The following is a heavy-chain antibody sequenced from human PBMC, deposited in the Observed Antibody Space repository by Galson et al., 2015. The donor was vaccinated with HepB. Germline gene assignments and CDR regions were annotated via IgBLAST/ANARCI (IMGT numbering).Heavy chain of an antibody. CDR2: ISGSGGST. CDR3: AKGPHDYGDYPNYFDY. Sequence: SLRLSCAASGFIYSTYAMTWVRQAPGRGLEWVPGISGSGGSTYADSVKGRFTISRDNSKNTLYLQMNSLRAEDTAVYYCAKGPHDYGDYPNYFDYWGLGILVTVSS. V-gene: IGHV3-23*01. CDR1: GFIYSTYA. J-gene: IGHJ4*02. D-gene: IGHD4-17*01.